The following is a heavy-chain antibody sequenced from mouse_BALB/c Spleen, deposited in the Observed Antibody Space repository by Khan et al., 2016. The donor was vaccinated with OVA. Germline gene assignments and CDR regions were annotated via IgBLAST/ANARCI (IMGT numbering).Heavy chain of an antibody. CDR1: GFSLTSYG. CDR2: IWAGGST. V-gene: IGHV2-9*02. CDR3: ARREDI. J-gene: IGHJ2*01. D-gene: IGHD1-3*01. Sequence: VQLQESGPGLVAPSQSLSITCTVSGFSLTSYGVHWVRQPPGKGLEWLGVIWAGGSTNYNSALMSRLSISKDNSKSPVFIKMNRLQTDDTAMYYCARREDIWGQGTTLTVSS.